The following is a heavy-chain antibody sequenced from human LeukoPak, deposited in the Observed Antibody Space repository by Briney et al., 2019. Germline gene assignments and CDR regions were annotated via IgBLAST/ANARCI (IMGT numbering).Heavy chain of an antibody. Sequence: GASVKVSCKASGGTFSSYAISWVRQAPGQGLEWMGRIIPILGIANYAQKFQGRVTITADKSTSTAYMELSSLRSEDTAVYYCARGDSSSWYMAGDYWGQGTLVTVSS. CDR1: GGTFSSYA. CDR3: ARGDSSSWYMAGDY. D-gene: IGHD6-13*01. J-gene: IGHJ4*02. V-gene: IGHV1-69*04. CDR2: IIPILGIA.